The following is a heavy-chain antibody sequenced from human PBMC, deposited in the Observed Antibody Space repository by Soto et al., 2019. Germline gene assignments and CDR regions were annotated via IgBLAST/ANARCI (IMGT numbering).Heavy chain of an antibody. V-gene: IGHV6-1*01. D-gene: IGHD5-12*01. J-gene: IGHJ5*02. CDR2: TYSRSKWYN. CDR3: AKGDNLGPKTGYAFDP. CDR1: GDSVSSNTAS. Sequence: SQTLSLTFAISGDSVSSNTASWNWVRQSPSRGLEWLGRTYSRSKWYNDYAVSVKSRIIINPDTSNNQFSLQLNSVTPEDTAVYYCAKGDNLGPKTGYAFDPWGQGILVTVSS.